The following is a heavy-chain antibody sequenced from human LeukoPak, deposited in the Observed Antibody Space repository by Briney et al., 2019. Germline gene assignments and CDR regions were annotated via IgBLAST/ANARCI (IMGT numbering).Heavy chain of an antibody. J-gene: IGHJ4*02. Sequence: GGSLRLSCAASGFTFSGSAMHWVRQASGKGLEWVGRIRSKANSYATAYAASVKGRFTISRDDSKNTAYLQMNSLKTEDTAVYYCTLRGSYYEGVDYWGQGTLVTVSS. CDR2: IRSKANSYAT. CDR3: TLRGSYYEGVDY. CDR1: GFTFSGSA. V-gene: IGHV3-73*01. D-gene: IGHD1-26*01.